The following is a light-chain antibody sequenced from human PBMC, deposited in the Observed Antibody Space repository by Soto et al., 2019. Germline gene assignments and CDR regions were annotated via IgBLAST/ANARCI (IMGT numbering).Light chain of an antibody. Sequence: IVMTQSPATLSVSPGERATLSCRASQSVSSNLAWYQQKPGQAPRLLIYGASTRATGIPARFSGSGSGTEFTLTISSLQSEDFAVYYCQQYGSSSWTFGQGTKVDIK. CDR1: QSVSSN. CDR2: GAS. V-gene: IGKV3-15*01. J-gene: IGKJ1*01. CDR3: QQYGSSSWT.